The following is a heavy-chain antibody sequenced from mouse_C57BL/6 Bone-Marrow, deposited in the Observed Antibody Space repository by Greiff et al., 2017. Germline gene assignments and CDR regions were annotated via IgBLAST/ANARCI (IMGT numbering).Heavy chain of an antibody. J-gene: IGHJ4*01. CDR1: GFTFTDYY. Sequence: EVQGVESGGGLVPPGGSLSLSCAASGFTFTDYYMSWVRQPPGKALEWLGFIRNKANGYTTEYSASVNGRFTISRDNSQRILYLQMNALRAEDSATYYCARLRGSSDYAMDYWGQGTSVTVSS. V-gene: IGHV7-3*01. D-gene: IGHD1-1*01. CDR3: ARLRGSSDYAMDY. CDR2: IRNKANGYTT.